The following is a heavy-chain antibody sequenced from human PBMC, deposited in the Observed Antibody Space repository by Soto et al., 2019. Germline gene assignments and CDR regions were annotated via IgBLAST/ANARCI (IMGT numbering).Heavy chain of an antibody. CDR3: ARDSLLLLWFGELGAFDI. D-gene: IGHD3-10*01. J-gene: IGHJ3*02. CDR2: ISSSSSTI. V-gene: IGHV3-48*02. CDR1: GFTFSSYS. Sequence: SLRLSCAASGFTFSSYSMNWVRQAPGKGLEWVSYISSSSSTIYYADSVKGRFTISRDNAKNSLYLQMNSLRDEDTAVYYCARDSLLLLWFGELGAFDIWGQGTMVTVSS.